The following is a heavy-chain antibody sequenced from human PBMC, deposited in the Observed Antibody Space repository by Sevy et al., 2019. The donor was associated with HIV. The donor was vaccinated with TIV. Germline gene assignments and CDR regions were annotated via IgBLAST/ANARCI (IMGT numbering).Heavy chain of an antibody. J-gene: IGHJ4*02. CDR1: GGSISSSSYY. D-gene: IGHD3-9*01. V-gene: IGHV4-39*01. CDR3: ARLFGGDDFDWPAVH. CDR2: IYYSGST. Sequence: SENLSLTCTVSGGSISSSSYYWGWIRQPPGKGLEWIGSIYYSGSTYYNPSHKSRVTISVDTSKNQFSLKLSSVTAADTAVYYCARLFGGDDFDWPAVHWGQGTLVIVSS.